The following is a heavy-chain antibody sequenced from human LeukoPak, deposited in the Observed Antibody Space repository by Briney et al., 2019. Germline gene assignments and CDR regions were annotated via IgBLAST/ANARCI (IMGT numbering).Heavy chain of an antibody. D-gene: IGHD3-10*01. Sequence: ASVKVSCKASGYTFTSYYMHWVRQAPGQGLEWMGGFDPENGETIYAQKFQGRVIMTEDTSTDAAYMELSSLRSEDTAVYYCATVLYYGSGSYYNFHYWGQGTLVTVSS. CDR3: ATVLYYGSGSYYNFHY. V-gene: IGHV1-24*01. J-gene: IGHJ4*02. CDR1: GYTFTSYY. CDR2: FDPENGET.